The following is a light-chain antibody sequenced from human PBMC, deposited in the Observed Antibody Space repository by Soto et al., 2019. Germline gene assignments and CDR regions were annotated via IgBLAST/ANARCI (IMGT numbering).Light chain of an antibody. Sequence: DIQMTPSPSTLSASVGDRVTITCRASQSISSWLAWYQQKPGKAPKLLIYDASSLESGVPSRFSGSGSGTEFTLTISSLQPDDSATYYCQQYNSYPTTFGQGNRLEIK. CDR2: DAS. J-gene: IGKJ5*01. CDR1: QSISSW. CDR3: QQYNSYPTT. V-gene: IGKV1-5*01.